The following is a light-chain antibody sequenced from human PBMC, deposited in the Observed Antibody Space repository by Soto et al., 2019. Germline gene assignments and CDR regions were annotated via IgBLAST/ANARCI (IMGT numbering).Light chain of an antibody. CDR3: SSYVGSCAGV. J-gene: IGLJ2*01. Sequence: QSALTQPRSVSGSPGQSVTISCTGTSSDVGGYNYVSWYQQHPGKAPKLMIYDVSKRPSGVPDRFSGSKSGKTACLTISALQAEDEANYYCSSYVGSCAGVFGGGTKLTVL. CDR1: SSDVGGYNY. CDR2: DVS. V-gene: IGLV2-11*01.